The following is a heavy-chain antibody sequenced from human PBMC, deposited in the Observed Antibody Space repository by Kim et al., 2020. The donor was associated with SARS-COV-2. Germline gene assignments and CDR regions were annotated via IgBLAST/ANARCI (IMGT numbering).Heavy chain of an antibody. Sequence: GGSLRLSCEASGFTLSDFGMAWVRQAPGKGLEWVSALRGDGAGSYDADSVKGRFTISRDSAKNTLYLQMSSLRGEDTALYYCARDNDYGGCALLGAFDI. V-gene: IGHV3-23*01. J-gene: IGHJ3*02. CDR2: LRGDGAGS. CDR1: GFTLSDFG. CDR3: ARDNDYGGCALLGAFDI. D-gene: IGHD4-17*01.